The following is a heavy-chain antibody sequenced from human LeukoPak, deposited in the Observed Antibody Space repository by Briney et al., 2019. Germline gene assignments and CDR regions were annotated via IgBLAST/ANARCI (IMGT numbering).Heavy chain of an antibody. V-gene: IGHV4-30-2*01. D-gene: IGHD6-13*01. J-gene: IGHJ1*01. CDR2: IYHSGST. Sequence: PSQTLSLTCAVSGGSISSGGYSWSWIRQPPGKGLEWIGYIYHSGSTYYNPSLKSRVTISVDTSKNQFSLKLSSVTAVDTAVYYCADSWAPEYFQHWGQGTLVTVSS. CDR3: ADSWAPEYFQH. CDR1: GGSISSGGYS.